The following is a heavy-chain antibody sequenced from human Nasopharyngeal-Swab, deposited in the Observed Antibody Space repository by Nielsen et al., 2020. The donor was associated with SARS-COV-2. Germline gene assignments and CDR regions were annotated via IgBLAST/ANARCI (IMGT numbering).Heavy chain of an antibody. J-gene: IGHJ6*03. D-gene: IGHD4-17*01. V-gene: IGHV6-1*01. CDR2: TYYRSKWYN. Sequence: SQTLPLTRAISGDSVSSSSAAWNWIRQSPSRGLEWLGRTYYRSKWYNDYAVSVKSRITINPDTSKNQFSLHLNSVTPEDTAVYYCARARGAYGDYYYYYYTDVWGKGTTVTVSS. CDR3: ARARGAYGDYYYYYYTDV. CDR1: GDSVSSSSAA.